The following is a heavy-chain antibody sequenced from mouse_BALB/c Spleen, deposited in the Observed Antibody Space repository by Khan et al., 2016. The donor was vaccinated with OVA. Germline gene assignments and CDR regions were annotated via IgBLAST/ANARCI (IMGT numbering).Heavy chain of an antibody. V-gene: IGHV2-6-1*01. CDR2: IWNDGSA. J-gene: IGHJ4*01. CDR3: ARQPCYHDYGMDY. Sequence: VELVESGPGLVAPSQCLSLTCTISGYSLTNYGIHWVRQPTGKGLEWLVVIWNDGSATYYSALISRLSNSNDNSKNQVCIELNRLQTEDTAMYYCARQPCYHDYGMDYWGQGTSVTVSS. CDR1: GYSLTNYG.